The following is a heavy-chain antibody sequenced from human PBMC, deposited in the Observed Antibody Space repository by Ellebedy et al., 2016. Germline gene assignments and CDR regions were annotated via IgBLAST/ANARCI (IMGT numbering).Heavy chain of an antibody. CDR3: YYGHYSGS. D-gene: IGHD4-17*01. CDR2: ISGAGDTT. V-gene: IGHV3-23*01. CDR1: GLNFNTFF. Sequence: GGSLRLXCTASGLNFNTFFMSWVRQTPGKGLEWVSTISGAGDTTVSADSVKGRFTISRDNFRNTLYLQMNSLRAEDTAVYYCYYGHYSGSWGQGTLVTVSS. J-gene: IGHJ4*02.